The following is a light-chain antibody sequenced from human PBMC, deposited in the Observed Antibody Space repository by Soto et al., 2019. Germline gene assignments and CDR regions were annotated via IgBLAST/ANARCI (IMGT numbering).Light chain of an antibody. J-gene: IGKJ4*01. CDR2: AAS. Sequence: DIQMTQSPPSLSASIGDTVTITCRSSQTISTYLNWFQQKPGKAPKLLIGAASPLQSGVASRFSGSGSGTDFTLTIISLHPEDSATYFCQQNFSPLLTFGGGTKLEI. V-gene: IGKV1-39*01. CDR3: QQNFSPLLT. CDR1: QTISTY.